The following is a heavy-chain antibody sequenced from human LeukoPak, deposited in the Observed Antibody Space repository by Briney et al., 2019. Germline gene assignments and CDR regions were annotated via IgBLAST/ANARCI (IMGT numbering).Heavy chain of an antibody. J-gene: IGHJ4*02. CDR3: AKDRRAGSYDY. Sequence: GGSLRLSCAASGFTFSRNGMTWVRQAPGKGLEWVSAISGSSGSTYYADSVKGRFTISRDNSKNTLYLQMNSLRAEDTAVYYCAKDRRAGSYDYWGQGTLVTVSS. D-gene: IGHD3-10*01. CDR1: GFTFSRNG. V-gene: IGHV3-23*01. CDR2: ISGSSGST.